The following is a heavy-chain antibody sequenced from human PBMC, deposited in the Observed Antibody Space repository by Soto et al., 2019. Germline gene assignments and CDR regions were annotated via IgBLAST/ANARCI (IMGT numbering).Heavy chain of an antibody. D-gene: IGHD1-26*01. CDR2: ITHDGSQK. Sequence: PGGSLRLSCGVSGFTFRSDAMYWVRQAPGKGLEWVAVITHDGSQKYYADYVKGRFTISRDNSKNTLYLQMNSLRAEDTAVYYCAKIVGATMRGNFDFWGQGTLVTVSS. CDR1: GFTFRSDA. CDR3: AKIVGATMRGNFDF. V-gene: IGHV3-30*04. J-gene: IGHJ4*02.